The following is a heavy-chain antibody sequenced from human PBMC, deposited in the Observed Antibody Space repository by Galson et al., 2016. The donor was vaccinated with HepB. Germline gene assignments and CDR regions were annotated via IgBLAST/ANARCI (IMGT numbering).Heavy chain of an antibody. CDR1: GGSIGTVSYS. CDR2: IYHTGST. D-gene: IGHD5-24*01. Sequence: TLSLTCAVSGGSIGTVSYSWTWIRQPPGKGLEWIGYIYHTGSTYYNLSLRSRVTISVDRSKNQFSLKLSSVTAADTAMYYCARSRDVYHDDSFDIWGQGTMVTVSS. V-gene: IGHV4-30-2*01. CDR3: ARSRDVYHDDSFDI. J-gene: IGHJ3*02.